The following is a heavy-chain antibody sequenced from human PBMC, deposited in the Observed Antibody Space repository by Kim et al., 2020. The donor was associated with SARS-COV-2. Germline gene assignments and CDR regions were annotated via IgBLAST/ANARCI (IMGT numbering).Heavy chain of an antibody. CDR2: IYTSGST. D-gene: IGHD6-13*01. CDR1: GGSISSGSYY. Sequence: SETLSLTCTVSGGSISSGSYYWSWIRQPAGKGLEWIGRIYTSGSTNYNPSLKSRVTISVDTSKNQFSLKLSSVTAADTAVYYCARCRGAAAGTLCNYWGQGTLVTVSS. J-gene: IGHJ4*02. CDR3: ARCRGAAAGTLCNY. V-gene: IGHV4-61*02.